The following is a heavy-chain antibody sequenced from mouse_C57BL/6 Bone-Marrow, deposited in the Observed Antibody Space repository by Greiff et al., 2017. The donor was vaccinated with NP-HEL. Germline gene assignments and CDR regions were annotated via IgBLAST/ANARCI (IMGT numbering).Heavy chain of an antibody. CDR3: ARHYYSNDIDY. D-gene: IGHD2-5*01. J-gene: IGHJ2*01. CDR1: GFTFSSYG. CDR2: ISSGGSYT. V-gene: IGHV5-6*02. Sequence: DVMLVESGGDLVKPGGSLKLSCAASGFTFSSYGMSWVRQTPDKRLEWVATISSGGSYTYYPDSVKGRFTISRDNAKNTLYLQMSSLKSQDTAMYYCARHYYSNDIDYWGQGTTLTVSS.